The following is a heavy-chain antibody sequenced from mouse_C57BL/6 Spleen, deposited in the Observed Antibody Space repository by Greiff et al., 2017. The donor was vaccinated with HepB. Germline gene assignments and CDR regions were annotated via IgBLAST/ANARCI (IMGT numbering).Heavy chain of an antibody. Sequence: EVQLQESGPELVKPGASVKIPCKASGYTFTDYNMDWVKQSHGKSLEWIGDINPNNGGTIYNQKFKGKATLTVDKSSSTAYMELRSLTSEDTAVYYCARGHDGSSYDYFDYWGQGTTLTVSS. J-gene: IGHJ2*01. CDR1: GYTFTDYN. CDR2: INPNNGGT. V-gene: IGHV1-18*01. D-gene: IGHD1-1*01. CDR3: ARGHDGSSYDYFDY.